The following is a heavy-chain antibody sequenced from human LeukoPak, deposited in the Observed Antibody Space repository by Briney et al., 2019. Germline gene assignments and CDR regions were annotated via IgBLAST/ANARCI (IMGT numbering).Heavy chain of an antibody. Sequence: ASVKVSCKASGYTFTSYYMHWVRQAPGQGLEWMGWINPNSGGTNYAQKFQGRVTMTRDTSISTAYMELSRLRSDDTAVYYCAREGGYCSSTSCRNWFDPWGQGTLVTVSS. CDR1: GYTFTSYY. CDR3: AREGGYCSSTSCRNWFDP. D-gene: IGHD2-2*01. J-gene: IGHJ5*02. V-gene: IGHV1-2*02. CDR2: INPNSGGT.